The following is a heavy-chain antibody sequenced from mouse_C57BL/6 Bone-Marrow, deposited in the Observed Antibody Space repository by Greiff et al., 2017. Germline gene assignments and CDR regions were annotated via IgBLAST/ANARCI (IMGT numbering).Heavy chain of an antibody. CDR3: ARSSPCGTVVATGEYAMDY. V-gene: IGHV7-3*01. Sequence: VQLKESGGGLVQPGGSLSLSCAASGFTFTDYYMSWVRQPPGKALEWLGFIRNKANGYTTEYSASVKGRFTISRDNSQSILYLQMNALRAEDSATYYCARSSPCGTVVATGEYAMDYWGQGTSVTVSS. D-gene: IGHD1-1*01. CDR1: GFTFTDYY. J-gene: IGHJ4*01. CDR2: IRNKANGYTT.